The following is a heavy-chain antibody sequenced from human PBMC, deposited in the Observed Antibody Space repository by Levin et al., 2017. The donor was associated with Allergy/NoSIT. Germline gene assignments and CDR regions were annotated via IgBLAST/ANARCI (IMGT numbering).Heavy chain of an antibody. CDR3: AKGGRREGYNYGY. CDR1: GFTFDNYA. J-gene: IGHJ4*02. V-gene: IGHV3-23*01. CDR2: ISDSGRYK. Sequence: QTGGSLRLSCAASGFTFDNYAMSWVRQAPGKGLEWVSAISDSGRYKLYAESVKGRFTISRDNSKNTLYLQMNSLRDEDTAVYYCAKGGRREGYNYGYWGQGTLVTVST. D-gene: IGHD5-24*01.